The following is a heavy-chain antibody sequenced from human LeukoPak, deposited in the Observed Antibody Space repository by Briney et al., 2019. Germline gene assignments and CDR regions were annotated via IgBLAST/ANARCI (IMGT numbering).Heavy chain of an antibody. CDR3: ARGGTVDNGVVPAAMGLSFDY. J-gene: IGHJ4*02. D-gene: IGHD2-2*03. V-gene: IGHV4-34*01. CDR2: INHSGST. Sequence: SETLSLTCAVYGGSFSGYYWSWIRQPPGEGLEWIGEINHSGSTNYNPSLKSRVTISVDTSKNQFSLKLSSVTAADTAVYYCARGGTVDNGVVPAAMGLSFDYWGQGTLVTVSS. CDR1: GGSFSGYY.